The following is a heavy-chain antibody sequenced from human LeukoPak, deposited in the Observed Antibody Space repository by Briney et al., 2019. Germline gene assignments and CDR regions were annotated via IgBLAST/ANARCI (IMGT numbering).Heavy chain of an antibody. CDR3: ARGAPMVRGVICTY. D-gene: IGHD3-10*01. J-gene: IGHJ4*02. CDR2: ISSSSSYI. Sequence: AGGSLRPSCAASGFTFSSYSMNWVRQAPGKGLEWVSSISSSSSYIYYADSVKGRFTISRDNAKNSLYLQMNSLRAEDTAVYYCARGAPMVRGVICTYWGQGTLVTVSS. V-gene: IGHV3-21*01. CDR1: GFTFSSYS.